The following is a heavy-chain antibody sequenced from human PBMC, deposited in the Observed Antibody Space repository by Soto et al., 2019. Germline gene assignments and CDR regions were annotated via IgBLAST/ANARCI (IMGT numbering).Heavy chain of an antibody. J-gene: IGHJ5*02. CDR3: ARGLVATIQRLGFDP. V-gene: IGHV1-18*01. Sequence: GASVKISCKASGYTFTSYGISWVRQAPGQGLEWMGWISAYNGNTNYAQKLQGRVTMTTDTSTSTAYMELRSLRSDDTAVYYCARGLVATIQRLGFDPWGQGTLVTVSS. CDR2: ISAYNGNT. D-gene: IGHD5-12*01. CDR1: GYTFTSYG.